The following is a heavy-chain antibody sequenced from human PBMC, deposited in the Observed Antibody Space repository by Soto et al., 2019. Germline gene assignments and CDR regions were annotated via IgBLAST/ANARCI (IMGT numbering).Heavy chain of an antibody. V-gene: IGHV4-31*03. CDR2: IFYSGSS. Sequence: PSETLSLTCTVSGDSISSGGSYWNWIRQRPGKGLEWMGYIFYSGSSYYTPSLRGRVMISADTSKNQFYLKLSSVTAADTAVYYCARFHSTVMDAFDIWGQGTMVTVS. D-gene: IGHD4-17*01. CDR1: GDSISSGGSY. J-gene: IGHJ3*02. CDR3: ARFHSTVMDAFDI.